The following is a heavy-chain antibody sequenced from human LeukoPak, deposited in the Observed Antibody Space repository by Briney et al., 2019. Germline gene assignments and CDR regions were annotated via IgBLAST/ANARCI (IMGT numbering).Heavy chain of an antibody. CDR2: ITGSGGIT. CDR1: GGSISSGGYY. Sequence: ETLSLTCTVSGGSISSGGYYWSWIRQAPGKGLEWVSAITGSGGITYYADSVKGRFTISRDNSKNTLYLQMNSLRAEDTAVYYCAKWGDYDVLTGYYDPDYWGQGTLVTVSS. J-gene: IGHJ4*02. V-gene: IGHV3-23*01. D-gene: IGHD3-9*01. CDR3: AKWGDYDVLTGYYDPDY.